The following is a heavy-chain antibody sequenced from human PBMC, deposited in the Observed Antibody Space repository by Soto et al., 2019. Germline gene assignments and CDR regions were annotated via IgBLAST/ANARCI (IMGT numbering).Heavy chain of an antibody. J-gene: IGHJ4*02. V-gene: IGHV4-31*03. CDR3: ARDRPHYGSGSYAVESLDY. D-gene: IGHD3-10*01. CDR1: GGSISSGGYY. Sequence: QVQLQESGPGLVKPSQTLSLTCIVSGGSISSGGYYWSWIRQHPGKGLEWIGYIYYSGSTYYNPSLKSRVTMSVDTSKNQFSLKLSSVTAADTAVYYCARDRPHYGSGSYAVESLDYWGQGTLVTVSS. CDR2: IYYSGST.